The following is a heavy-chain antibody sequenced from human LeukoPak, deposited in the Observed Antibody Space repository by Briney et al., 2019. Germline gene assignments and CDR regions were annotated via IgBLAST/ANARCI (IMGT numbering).Heavy chain of an antibody. CDR1: GFTFSTYG. CDR2: IVGDGSKA. CDR3: ARDSITGDNSLDY. J-gene: IGHJ4*02. V-gene: IGHV3-33*05. D-gene: IGHD7-27*01. Sequence: GGSLRLSCAASGFTFSTYGMQWVRQAPGKGLEWVAVIVGDGSKAHYADSVRGRFTVSRDNSKITLYLQMNSLRAEDTAVYYCARDSITGDNSLDYWGRGTLVTVSS.